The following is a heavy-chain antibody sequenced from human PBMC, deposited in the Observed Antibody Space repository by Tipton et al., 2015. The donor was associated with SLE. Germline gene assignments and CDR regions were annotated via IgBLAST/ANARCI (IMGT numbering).Heavy chain of an antibody. CDR2: ITTDGRST. Sequence: SLRLSCAASGFTFSTYWMYWVRQTTGKGLEWVSRITTDGRSTSYADSVKGRFTISRDNAQNTVYLQMNSLRAEDTAIYYCARSGSLKDYDFWSANSWGQGTLVTVSS. D-gene: IGHD3-3*01. CDR3: ARSGSLKDYDFWSANS. V-gene: IGHV3-74*01. CDR1: GFTFSTYW. J-gene: IGHJ4*02.